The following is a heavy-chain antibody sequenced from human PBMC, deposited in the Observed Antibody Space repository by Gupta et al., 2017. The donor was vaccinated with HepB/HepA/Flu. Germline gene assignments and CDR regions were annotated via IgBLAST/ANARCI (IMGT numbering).Heavy chain of an antibody. J-gene: IGHJ6*03. Sequence: VQLVQSGAEVKKLGSSVKLSCKASGGTFSSYAISWVRQAPGQGLEWMGGIIPIFGTANYAQKFQGRVTITADESTSTAYMELSSLRSEDTAVYYCAREKRYYVGSRGYMDVWGKGTTVTVSS. CDR2: IIPIFGTA. CDR1: GGTFSSYA. V-gene: IGHV1-69*01. CDR3: AREKRYYVGSRGYMDV. D-gene: IGHD1-26*01.